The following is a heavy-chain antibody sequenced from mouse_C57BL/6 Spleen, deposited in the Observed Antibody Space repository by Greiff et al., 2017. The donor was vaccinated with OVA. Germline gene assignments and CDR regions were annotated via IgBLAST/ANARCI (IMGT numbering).Heavy chain of an antibody. CDR2: ISYDGSN. D-gene: IGHD2-4*01. CDR3: ARPLYDYGGGYFDV. V-gene: IGHV3-6*01. J-gene: IGHJ1*03. CDR1: GYSITSGYY. Sequence: EVHLVESGPGLVKPSQSLSLTCSVTGYSITSGYYWNWIRQFPGNKLEWMGYISYDGSNNYNPSLKNRISITRDTSKNQFFLKLNSVTTEDTATYYCARPLYDYGGGYFDVWGTGTTVTVSS.